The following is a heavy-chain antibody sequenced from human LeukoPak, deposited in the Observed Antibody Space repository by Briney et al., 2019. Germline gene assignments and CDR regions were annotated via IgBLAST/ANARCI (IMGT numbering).Heavy chain of an antibody. J-gene: IGHJ6*03. CDR1: GGSFSGYC. V-gene: IGHV4-34*01. Sequence: SETLSLTCAVYGGSFSGYCWSWIRQPPGKGLEWIGEINHSGSTNYNPSLKSRVTISVDTSKNQFSLKLSSVTAADTAVYYCARGYRYYYYYYMDVWGKGTTVTVSS. CDR2: INHSGST. D-gene: IGHD3-16*02. CDR3: ARGYRYYYYYYMDV.